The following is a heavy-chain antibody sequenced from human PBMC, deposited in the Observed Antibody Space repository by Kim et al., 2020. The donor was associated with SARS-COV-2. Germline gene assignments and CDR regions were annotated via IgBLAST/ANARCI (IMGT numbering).Heavy chain of an antibody. CDR1: GFSLSTSGVG. D-gene: IGHD3-22*01. CDR3: AHLPYDSSGYYYYGMDV. V-gene: IGHV2-5*02. Sequence: SGPTLVNPTQTLTLTCTFSGFSLSTSGVGVGWIRQPPGKALEWLALIYWDDDKRYSPSLKSRLTITKDTSKNQVVLTMTNMDPVDTATYYCAHLPYDSSGYYYYGMDVWAQGTTVTVSS. CDR2: IYWDDDK. J-gene: IGHJ6*02.